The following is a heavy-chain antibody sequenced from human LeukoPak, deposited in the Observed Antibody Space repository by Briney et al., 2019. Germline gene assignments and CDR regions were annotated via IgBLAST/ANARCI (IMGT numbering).Heavy chain of an antibody. D-gene: IGHD3-10*01. CDR2: IWYDGSNK. V-gene: IGHV3-33*06. J-gene: IGHJ4*02. CDR3: AKDREGPVGYYIDY. Sequence: GGSLRLSCAASGFTFSSYGMHWVRQAPGKGLEWVAVIWYDGSNKYYADSVKGRFTISRDNSKNTLYLQMNSLRAEDTAVYYCAKDREGPVGYYIDYWGQGTLVTVSS. CDR1: GFTFSSYG.